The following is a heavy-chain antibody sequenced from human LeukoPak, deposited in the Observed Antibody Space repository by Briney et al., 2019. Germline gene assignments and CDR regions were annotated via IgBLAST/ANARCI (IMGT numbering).Heavy chain of an antibody. D-gene: IGHD3-16*02. CDR2: IIHSGRI. CDR3: ARGVRYWGTYRYYLDY. Sequence: SETLSLTCAVYGGSFSGYYWGWIRQPPGKGLEWIGEIIHSGRINYNPSLKSRVTISLDTSKSQFSLTLTSVTAADTAVYYCARGVRYWGTYRYYLDYWGQGTLVTVSS. CDR1: GGSFSGYY. J-gene: IGHJ4*02. V-gene: IGHV4-34*01.